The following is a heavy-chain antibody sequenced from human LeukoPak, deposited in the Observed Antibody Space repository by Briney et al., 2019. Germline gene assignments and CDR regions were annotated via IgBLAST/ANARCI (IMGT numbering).Heavy chain of an antibody. CDR3: ARQNWNFDF. D-gene: IGHD1-1*01. CDR2: IYTSGST. J-gene: IGHJ4*02. Sequence: SETLSLTCTVSGGSISSYYWSWIRQPAGKGLEWIGRIYTSGSTYYNPSLKGRVTISVDTSKNHFSLRLSSVTAADTAVYYCARQNWNFDFWGQGTLVTVSS. V-gene: IGHV4-4*07. CDR1: GGSISSYY.